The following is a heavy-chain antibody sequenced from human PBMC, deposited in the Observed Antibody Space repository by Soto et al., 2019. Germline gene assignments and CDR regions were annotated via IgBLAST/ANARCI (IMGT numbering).Heavy chain of an antibody. D-gene: IGHD3-22*01. CDR3: STRAYDTNGYYRFDP. CDR1: GGSFSGHS. Sequence: SETLSLTCAVYGGSFSGHSWTWIRQSPGKGLEWIGDINHSGRVNYSPSLKSRVTISLDTSKNQFSLTLSAVTAADTAMYYCSTRAYDTNGYYRFDPWGQVTLVTVSS. V-gene: IGHV4-34*01. J-gene: IGHJ5*01. CDR2: INHSGRV.